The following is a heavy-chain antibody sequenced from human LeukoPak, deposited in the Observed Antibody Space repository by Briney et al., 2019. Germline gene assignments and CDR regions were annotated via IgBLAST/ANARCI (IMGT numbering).Heavy chain of an antibody. Sequence: GGSLRLSCAASGFTFSSYSMNWVRQAPGKGLEWVSSISSSISYIYYADSVKGRFTISRDNAKNSLYLQMNSLRAEDTAVYYCARGGYYDSSVMGYWGQGTLVTVSS. V-gene: IGHV3-21*01. CDR1: GFTFSSYS. CDR2: ISSSISYI. CDR3: ARGGYYDSSVMGY. D-gene: IGHD3-22*01. J-gene: IGHJ4*02.